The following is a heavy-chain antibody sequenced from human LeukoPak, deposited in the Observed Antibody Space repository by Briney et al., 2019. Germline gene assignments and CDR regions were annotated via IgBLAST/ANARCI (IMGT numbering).Heavy chain of an antibody. Sequence: PSQTLSLTCTVSGGSIGSGSYYWSWIRQPAGQGLVWIGRIYSSGSTNYNPSLKSRVTISVHTSRNQFSLKLSSVTAADTAVYYCARGPYYYGGSAFDIWGQGTMVTVSS. J-gene: IGHJ3*02. CDR1: GGSIGSGSYY. D-gene: IGHD3-10*01. V-gene: IGHV4-61*02. CDR3: ARGPYYYGGSAFDI. CDR2: IYSSGST.